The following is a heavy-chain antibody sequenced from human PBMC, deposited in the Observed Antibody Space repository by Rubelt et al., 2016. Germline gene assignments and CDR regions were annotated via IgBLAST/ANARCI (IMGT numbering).Heavy chain of an antibody. CDR3: ARHDYLRIGFDP. CDR2: INHSGST. V-gene: IGHV4-34*01. Sequence: QVQLQQWGAGLLKPSETLSLTCAVYGGSFSGYYWSWIRQPPGKGLEWIGEINHSGSTNYNPSLKSCGTISVGTSKNQFSLKLSSVTAADTAVYYCARHDYLRIGFDPWGQGTLVTVSS. CDR1: GGSFSGYY. D-gene: IGHD5-12*01. J-gene: IGHJ5*02.